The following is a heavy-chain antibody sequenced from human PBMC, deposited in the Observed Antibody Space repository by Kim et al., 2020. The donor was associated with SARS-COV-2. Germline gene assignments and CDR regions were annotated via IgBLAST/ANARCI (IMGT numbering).Heavy chain of an antibody. CDR2: INHSGST. CDR3: ARGRIRLALLSSSSFPQYYYYYCGMDV. J-gene: IGHJ6*02. Sequence: SETLSLTCAVYGGSFSGYYWSWIRQPPGKGLEWIGEINHSGSTNYNPSLKSRVTISVDTSKNQFSLKLSSVTAADTAVYYCARGRIRLALLSSSSFPQYYYYYCGMDVWGQGTTVTVAS. CDR1: GGSFSGYY. V-gene: IGHV4-34*01. D-gene: IGHD6-6*01.